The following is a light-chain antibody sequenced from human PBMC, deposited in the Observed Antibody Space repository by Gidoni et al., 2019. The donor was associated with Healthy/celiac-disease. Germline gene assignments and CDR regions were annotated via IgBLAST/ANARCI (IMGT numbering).Light chain of an antibody. CDR3: QRYFSYPLT. V-gene: IGKV1-8*01. Sequence: AIRMTQSPSSFSASTGDRVTLTCRARQAISSYLAWYQQKPGRAPKLLIYAASPLQSGVPSRFIGIGSGTDFTLTISDLQSKVFASYSCQRYFSYPLTFGGGTKVEIK. CDR2: AAS. J-gene: IGKJ4*01. CDR1: QAISSY.